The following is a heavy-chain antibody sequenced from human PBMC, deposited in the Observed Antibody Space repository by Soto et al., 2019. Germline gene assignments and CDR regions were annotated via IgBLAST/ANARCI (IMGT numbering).Heavy chain of an antibody. V-gene: IGHV3-15*07. CDR2: IKSKTDGGTT. CDR3: TTGGDSSSWQIFTSDAFDI. D-gene: IGHD6-13*01. J-gene: IGHJ3*02. Sequence: TGGSLRLSCAASGFTFSNAWMNWVRQAPGKGLEWVGRIKSKTDGGTTDYAAPVKGRFTISRDDSKNTLYLQMNSLKTEDTAVYYCTTGGDSSSWQIFTSDAFDIWGQGTMVTVSS. CDR1: GFTFSNAW.